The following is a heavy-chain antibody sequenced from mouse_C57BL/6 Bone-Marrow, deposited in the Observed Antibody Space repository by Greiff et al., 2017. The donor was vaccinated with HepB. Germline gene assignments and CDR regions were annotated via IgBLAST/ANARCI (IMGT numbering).Heavy chain of an antibody. CDR3: ARGDYGSSWPWFAY. CDR2: IDPSDSET. V-gene: IGHV1-52*01. CDR1: GYTFTSYW. J-gene: IGHJ3*01. D-gene: IGHD1-1*01. Sequence: VQLQQPGAELVKPGASVKLSCKASGYTFTSYWMHWVKQRPIQGLEWIGNIDPSDSETHYNQKFKDKATLTVDKSSSTAYMQLSSLTSEDSAVYYCARGDYGSSWPWFAYWGQGTLVTVSA.